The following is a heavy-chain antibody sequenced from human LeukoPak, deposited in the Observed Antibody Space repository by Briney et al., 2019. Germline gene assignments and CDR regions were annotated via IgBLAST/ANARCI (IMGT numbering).Heavy chain of an antibody. D-gene: IGHD3-16*01. CDR3: ARDITVVSLASIGFDY. Sequence: GASVKVSCKASGYTFTSYGLSWVRQAPGQGLECMGWISSYNGKTNYAQKFQGRLTMTTDTSTSTAYMELRSLTSDDTAVYYCARDITVVSLASIGFDYWSQGTVVTVSS. J-gene: IGHJ4*02. CDR1: GYTFTSYG. V-gene: IGHV1-18*01. CDR2: ISSYNGKT.